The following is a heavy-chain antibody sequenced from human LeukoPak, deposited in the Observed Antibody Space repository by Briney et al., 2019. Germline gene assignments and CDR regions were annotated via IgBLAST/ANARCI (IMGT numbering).Heavy chain of an antibody. CDR2: IGGSGGST. CDR1: GFSFNSYA. Sequence: PGGSLRLSCAASGFSFNSYAMSWVRQAPGKGLEWVSAIGGSGGSTYYADSVKGRFTISRDNSKNTLYQQMNSLRAEDTAVYYCARPRLTINYYFDYWGQGTLVTVSS. J-gene: IGHJ4*02. CDR3: ARPRLTINYYFDY. V-gene: IGHV3-23*01. D-gene: IGHD5-12*01.